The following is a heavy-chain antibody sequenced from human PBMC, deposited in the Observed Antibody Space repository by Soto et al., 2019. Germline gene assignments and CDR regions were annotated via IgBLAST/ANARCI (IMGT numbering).Heavy chain of an antibody. CDR1: GGTSSDYA. V-gene: IGHV1-69*01. CDR3: AGSFKYGSGTFDALDV. J-gene: IGHJ3*01. CDR2: IIPIFGTA. Sequence: QVLLVQSGTEVKKPGSSVKVSCQASGGTSSDYALTWVRQAPGQGLEWMGGIIPIFGTANYAQRFQGRVSITADESSSTADMELSSLKSEDTAVYYCAGSFKYGSGTFDALDVWGHGTMVMVSS. D-gene: IGHD3-10*01.